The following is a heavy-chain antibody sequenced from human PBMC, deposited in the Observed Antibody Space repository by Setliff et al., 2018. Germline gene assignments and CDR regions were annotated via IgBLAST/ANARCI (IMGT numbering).Heavy chain of an antibody. J-gene: IGHJ6*03. CDR3: ARMTGFSYMDV. D-gene: IGHD3-3*01. Sequence: SETLSLTCAVSGDSISSGNWWSWVRQPPEKGLEWIGEINHSGNTNYNPSLKSRVTTSVDKSTNQFSLKLNSVTAADTAVYYCARMTGFSYMDVWGKGTPVTVSS. CDR2: INHSGNT. V-gene: IGHV4-4*02. CDR1: GDSISSGNW.